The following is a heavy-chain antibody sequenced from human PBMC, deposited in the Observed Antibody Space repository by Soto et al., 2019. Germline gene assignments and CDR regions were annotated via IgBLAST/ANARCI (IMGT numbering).Heavy chain of an antibody. CDR1: GFTFSSYW. CDR2: IKQDGSEK. D-gene: IGHD2-2*02. Sequence: GGSLRLSCAASGFTFSSYWMSWVRQAPGKGLEWVANIKQDGSEKYYVDSVKGRITISRDNAKNSLYLQMNSLRAEDTAVYYCARDQPDVKGYCSSTSCYTTPGVDYWGQGTLVTVSS. CDR3: ARDQPDVKGYCSSTSCYTTPGVDY. J-gene: IGHJ4*02. V-gene: IGHV3-7*01.